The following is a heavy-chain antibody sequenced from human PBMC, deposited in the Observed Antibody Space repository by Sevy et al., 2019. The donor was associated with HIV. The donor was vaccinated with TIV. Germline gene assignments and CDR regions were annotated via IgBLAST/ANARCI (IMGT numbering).Heavy chain of an antibody. J-gene: IGHJ4*02. CDR3: ARVPITIFGVVIQSYYFDY. Sequence: GGSLRLSCAASGFTFSSYAMSLVRQAPGKGLEWVSAISGSGGSTYYADSVKGRFTISRDNSKNTLYLQMNSLRAEDTAVYYCARVPITIFGVVIQSYYFDYWGQGTLVTVSS. D-gene: IGHD3-3*01. CDR1: GFTFSSYA. V-gene: IGHV3-23*01. CDR2: ISGSGGST.